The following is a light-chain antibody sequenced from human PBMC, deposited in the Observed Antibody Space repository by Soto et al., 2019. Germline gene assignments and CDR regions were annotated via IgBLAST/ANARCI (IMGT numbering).Light chain of an antibody. J-gene: IGKJ2*01. CDR1: QSISSY. V-gene: IGKV1-39*01. Sequence: DIQMTQSPSSLSAYVGDRVTITCRASQSISSYLNWYQQKPGQAPKLLIYAASSLQRGVPSRFSGSGSGTDFTLTISSLQPEDFATYYCQQSYSTPPTCGQWNKLEIK. CDR2: AAS. CDR3: QQSYSTPPT.